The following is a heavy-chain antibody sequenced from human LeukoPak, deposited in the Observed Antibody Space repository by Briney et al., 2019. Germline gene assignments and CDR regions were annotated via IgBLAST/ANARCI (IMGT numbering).Heavy chain of an antibody. CDR3: AKDGEEWELLPLYFDY. J-gene: IGHJ4*02. V-gene: IGHV3-48*03. Sequence: GGSLRLSCAASGFTFSSYEMNWVRQAPGKGLEWVSYISSSGSTIYYADSVKGRFTISRDNSKNTLYLQMNSLRAEDTAVYYCAKDGEEWELLPLYFDYWGQGTLVTVSS. CDR2: ISSSGSTI. CDR1: GFTFSSYE. D-gene: IGHD1-26*01.